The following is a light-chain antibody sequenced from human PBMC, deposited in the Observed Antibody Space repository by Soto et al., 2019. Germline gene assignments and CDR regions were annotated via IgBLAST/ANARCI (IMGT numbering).Light chain of an antibody. CDR3: SSYTTRTTVL. CDR2: DVS. J-gene: IGLJ2*01. CDR1: SSDVGGYDY. Sequence: QSVLTQPASVSGSPGQSITISCTGTSSDVGGYDYVSWYQQHPGKAPKLMIYDVSTRPSGVSNRFSGSKSGNTASLTISGLQAEDEADYHCSSYTTRTTVLFGGGTKVTVL. V-gene: IGLV2-14*03.